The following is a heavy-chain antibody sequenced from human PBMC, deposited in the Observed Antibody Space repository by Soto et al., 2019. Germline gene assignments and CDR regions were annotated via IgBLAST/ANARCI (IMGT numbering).Heavy chain of an antibody. Sequence: GGSLRLSCAASGFTFSSYWMSWVRQAPGKGLEWVANIKQDGSEKYYVDSVKGRFTISRDNAKNSLYLQMNSLRAEETAVYYCAREDTYYDILTGYRTASSPNFDIWGQGTMVTVS. CDR2: IKQDGSEK. D-gene: IGHD3-9*01. V-gene: IGHV3-7*01. CDR3: AREDTYYDILTGYRTASSPNFDI. CDR1: GFTFSSYW. J-gene: IGHJ3*02.